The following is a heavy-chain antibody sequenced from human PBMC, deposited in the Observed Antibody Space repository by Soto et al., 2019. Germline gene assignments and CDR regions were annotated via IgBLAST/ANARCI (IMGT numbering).Heavy chain of an antibody. J-gene: IGHJ4*02. V-gene: IGHV3-30*03. CDR3: TGEVASGY. D-gene: IGHD2-8*02. CDR2: ISRDGSTK. CDR1: GFTFSSKG. Sequence: QVQLVESGGGEVQPGRSLRLSCAASGFTFSSKGMHWVRQAPGKGLEWVAVISRDGSTKYYADSVKGRFSISRDSSKNTLYLEMNSLRADDTAVYYCTGEVASGYWGQGTLVTVSS.